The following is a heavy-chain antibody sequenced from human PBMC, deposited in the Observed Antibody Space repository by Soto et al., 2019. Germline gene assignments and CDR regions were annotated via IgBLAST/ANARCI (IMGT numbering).Heavy chain of an antibody. D-gene: IGHD1-26*01. J-gene: IGHJ5*02. CDR2: IYYSGST. CDR3: AGHGRGRYPVDP. V-gene: IGHV4-59*08. CDR1: GGSISSYY. Sequence: QVQLQESGPGLVKPSETLSLTCTVSGGSISSYYWSWIRQPPGKGLEWIGYIYYSGSTNYNPSLKSRVTISVDTSKNQFSLKLSSVTAADTAVYYCAGHGRGRYPVDPWGQGTLVTVSS.